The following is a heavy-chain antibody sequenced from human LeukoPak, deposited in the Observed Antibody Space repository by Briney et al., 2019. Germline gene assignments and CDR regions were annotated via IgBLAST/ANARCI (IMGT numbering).Heavy chain of an antibody. V-gene: IGHV3-23*01. CDR3: ARAPDETGTTDY. J-gene: IGHJ4*02. D-gene: IGHD1-1*01. CDR1: GFTFSSYA. CDR2: ISGSGGST. Sequence: PGGSLRLSCAASGFTFSSYAMSWVRQAPGKGLEWVSAISGSGGSTYYADSVKGRFTISRDNSKNTLYLQMNSLRAEDTAVYCCARAPDETGTTDYWGQGTLVAVSS.